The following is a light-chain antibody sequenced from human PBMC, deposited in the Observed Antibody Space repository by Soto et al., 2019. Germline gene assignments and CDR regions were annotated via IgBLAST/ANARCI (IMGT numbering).Light chain of an antibody. CDR3: QSYDSSLSGSGV. Sequence: QSILTQPPSVSGPPGQRVTISCTGGASNMGAGFDVHWYQPLPGTAPRLPIYGNTNRHSGVPDRFSASKSGTSASQEITGLKGDDEAESYCQSYDSSLSGSGVFGGGTKVTVL. CDR2: GNT. CDR1: ASNMGAGFD. J-gene: IGLJ3*02. V-gene: IGLV1-40*01.